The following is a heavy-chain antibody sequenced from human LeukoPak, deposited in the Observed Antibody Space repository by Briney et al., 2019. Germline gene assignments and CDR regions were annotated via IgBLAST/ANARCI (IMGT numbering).Heavy chain of an antibody. Sequence: KSSETLSLTCTVSGGSISSGSYYWSWIRQPAGKGLEWIGRIYTSGSTNYNPSLKSRVTISVDTSKNQFSLKLSSVTAADTAVYYCARGTSSGWPFDYWGQGTLVTVSS. CDR2: IYTSGST. V-gene: IGHV4-61*02. J-gene: IGHJ4*02. D-gene: IGHD6-19*01. CDR3: ARGTSSGWPFDY. CDR1: GGSISSGSYY.